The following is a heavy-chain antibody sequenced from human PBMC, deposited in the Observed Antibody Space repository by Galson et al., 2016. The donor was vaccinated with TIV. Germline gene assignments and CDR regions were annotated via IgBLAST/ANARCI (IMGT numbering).Heavy chain of an antibody. CDR2: INPNSGGT. Sequence: SVKVSCKASGYTFTSYYIHWVRQAPGQGLEWMGWINPNSGGTMYAQKFQGWVTMTRDTSITTAYMELSRLKSDDTAVYYCAKIGQEHDAFDIWGQGTMVIVFS. CDR3: AKIGQEHDAFDI. V-gene: IGHV1-2*04. CDR1: GYTFTSYY. D-gene: IGHD1/OR15-1a*01. J-gene: IGHJ3*02.